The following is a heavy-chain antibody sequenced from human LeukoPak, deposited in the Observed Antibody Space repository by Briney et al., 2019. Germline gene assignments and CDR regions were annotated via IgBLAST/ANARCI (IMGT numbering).Heavy chain of an antibody. D-gene: IGHD1-7*01. Sequence: SETLSLTCAVYGGSFSGYYWSWIRQPPGKGLEWIGYIYYSGSTYYNPSLKSRVTISVDTSKNQFSLKLSSVTAADTAVYYCATGITGTTGDAFDIWGQGTMVTVSS. CDR1: GGSFSGYY. V-gene: IGHV4-30-4*08. CDR2: IYYSGST. J-gene: IGHJ3*02. CDR3: ATGITGTTGDAFDI.